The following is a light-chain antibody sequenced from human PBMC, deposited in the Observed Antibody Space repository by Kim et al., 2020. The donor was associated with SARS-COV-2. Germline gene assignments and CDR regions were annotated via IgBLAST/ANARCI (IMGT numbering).Light chain of an antibody. J-gene: IGLJ3*02. V-gene: IGLV2-11*01. Sequence: QSALTQPRSVSGSPGQSVTISCTGTISDVGGYGLVSWYQQVPGKAPTLMIYDVNTRPSGVPDRFSGSKSGNTASLTISGLQAEYEADYYCCSYGGSYTWVFGGGTQLTVL. CDR3: CSYGGSYTWV. CDR2: DVN. CDR1: ISDVGGYGL.